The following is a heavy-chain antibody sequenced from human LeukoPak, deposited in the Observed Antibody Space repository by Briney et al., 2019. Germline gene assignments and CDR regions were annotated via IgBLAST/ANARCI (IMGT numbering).Heavy chain of an antibody. J-gene: IGHJ5*02. CDR1: GFTFSSYW. V-gene: IGHV3-74*01. D-gene: IGHD3-22*01. CDR2: INTDGSST. Sequence: GGSLRLSCAASGFTFSSYWMHWVRQAPGKGLVWVSRINTDGSSTSYADSVKGRFTISRDNSKNTLYLQMNSLRAEDTAVYYCAKDSSYYYDSSGSSWFDPWGQGTLVTVSS. CDR3: AKDSSYYYDSSGSSWFDP.